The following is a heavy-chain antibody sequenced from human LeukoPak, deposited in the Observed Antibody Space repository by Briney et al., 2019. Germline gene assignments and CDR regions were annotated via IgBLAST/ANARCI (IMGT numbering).Heavy chain of an antibody. V-gene: IGHV4-30-4*01. CDR2: IYHSGST. CDR1: GDSISSSDSY. J-gene: IGHJ5*02. CDR3: ASCRAHWFGP. Sequence: SQTLSLTCTVSGDSISSSDSYWSWIRQPPGKGLEWIGFIYHSGSTYYNPSLKSRVTISVDTSKNQFSLKLNSVTAADTAVYYCASCRAHWFGPWAQGMLVTVSS.